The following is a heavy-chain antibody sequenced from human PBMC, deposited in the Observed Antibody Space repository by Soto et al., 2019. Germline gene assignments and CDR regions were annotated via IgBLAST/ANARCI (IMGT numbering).Heavy chain of an antibody. CDR3: AREMGWLVRDYYAMDV. CDR2: IKQDGSEK. D-gene: IGHD6-19*01. V-gene: IGHV3-7*03. CDR1: GFTFSSYL. Sequence: PGGSLRLSCAASGFTFSSYLMSWVRQSPGKGLEWVANIKQDGSEKYYVDSVKGRFTISRDNSMNSLYLQINSLRAEDTALYYCAREMGWLVRDYYAMDVWGQGTTVTVSS. J-gene: IGHJ6*02.